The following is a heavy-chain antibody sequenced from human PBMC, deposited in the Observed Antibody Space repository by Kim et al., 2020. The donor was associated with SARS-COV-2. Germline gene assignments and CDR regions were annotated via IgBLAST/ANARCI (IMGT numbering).Heavy chain of an antibody. CDR2: INPSGGST. CDR1: GYTFTSYY. D-gene: IGHD6-13*01. CDR3: AGQQQLANEFDY. J-gene: IGHJ4*02. V-gene: IGHV1-46*01. Sequence: ASVKVSCKASGYTFTSYYMHWVRQAPGQGLEWMGIINPSGGSTSYAQKFQGRVTMTRDTSTSTVYMELSSLRSEDTAVYYCAGQQQLANEFDYWGQGTLVTVSS.